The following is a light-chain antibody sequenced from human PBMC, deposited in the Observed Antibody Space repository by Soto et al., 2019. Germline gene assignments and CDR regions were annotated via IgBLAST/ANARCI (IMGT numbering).Light chain of an antibody. J-gene: IGKJ3*01. Sequence: EIVLTQSPGALALSPGETATLSCRASQRVSSNYLSWYQQKPGQAPRLLIHGASSRATGIPDRFIGSGSGTDFTLTISRLEPEDFAVYYCQQYGSSPFTFGPGTKVDIK. CDR2: GAS. CDR3: QQYGSSPFT. CDR1: QRVSSNY. V-gene: IGKV3-20*01.